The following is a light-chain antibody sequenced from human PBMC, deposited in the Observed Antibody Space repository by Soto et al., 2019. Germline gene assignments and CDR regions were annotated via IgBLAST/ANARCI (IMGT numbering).Light chain of an antibody. J-gene: IGKJ1*01. CDR2: GAS. Sequence: EIVMTQSPATLSVSPGERATLSCRASQSISSNLAWYQQRPGQAPRLFIHGASTRATGIPARFSGSGPGTEFTLTISSLQSEDFAVYYCQQYNNWPQTFGQGTKVDIK. CDR1: QSISSN. CDR3: QQYNNWPQT. V-gene: IGKV3-15*01.